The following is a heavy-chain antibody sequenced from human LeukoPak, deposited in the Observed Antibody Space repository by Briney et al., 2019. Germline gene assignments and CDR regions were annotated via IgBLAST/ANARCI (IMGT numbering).Heavy chain of an antibody. Sequence: PSETLSLTCTVSGDSFSSGAYYWTWIRQHPGKGLEWIGFIYYSGSTYYNPSLKSRVTISVDTSKNQFSLKLSSVTAADTAVYYCAREVYYYDSSGYYPNYFDYWGQGTLVTVSS. V-gene: IGHV4-30-4*08. D-gene: IGHD3-22*01. J-gene: IGHJ4*02. CDR2: IYYSGST. CDR3: AREVYYYDSSGYYPNYFDY. CDR1: GDSFSSGAYY.